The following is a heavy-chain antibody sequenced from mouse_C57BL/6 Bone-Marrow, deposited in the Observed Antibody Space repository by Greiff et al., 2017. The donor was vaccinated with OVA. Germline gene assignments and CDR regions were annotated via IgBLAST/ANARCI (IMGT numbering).Heavy chain of an antibody. CDR1: GYAFSSSW. CDR2: IYPGDGDT. J-gene: IGHJ4*01. V-gene: IGHV1-82*01. D-gene: IGHD1-1*01. CDR3: ALVLRGYYAMDY. Sequence: QVQLQQSGPELVKPGASVKISCKASGYAFSSSWMNWVKQRPGTGLEWIGRIYPGDGDTNYNGKFKGKATLTADKSSSTAYMQLSSLTSEDSAVYFCALVLRGYYAMDYWGQGTSVTVSS.